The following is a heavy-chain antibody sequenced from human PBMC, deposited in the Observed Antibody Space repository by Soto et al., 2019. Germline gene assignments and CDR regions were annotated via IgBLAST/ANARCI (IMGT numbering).Heavy chain of an antibody. D-gene: IGHD6-19*01. V-gene: IGHV4-34*01. J-gene: IGHJ4*02. Sequence: QVQLQQWVAGLLKPSETLSLTCAVYGGTFSGYYWSWIRQPPGKGLEWIGEINHSGSTNYNPSLKSRVTISVDTSKNQFSLKLSSVTAADTAVYYCARVGGEWLAHQRDYYFDYWGQGTLVTVSS. CDR1: GGTFSGYY. CDR3: ARVGGEWLAHQRDYYFDY. CDR2: INHSGST.